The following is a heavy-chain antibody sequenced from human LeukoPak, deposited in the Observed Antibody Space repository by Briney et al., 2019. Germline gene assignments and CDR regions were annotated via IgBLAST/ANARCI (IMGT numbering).Heavy chain of an antibody. CDR2: IFHSGTT. J-gene: IGHJ4*02. D-gene: IGHD3/OR15-3a*01. V-gene: IGHV4-39*01. CDR3: ARQTGSGLFILP. Sequence: SETLSLTCTVSGGSISGSFYFWGWIRQPPGKGLEWIGSIFHSGTTYYNPSLKSRVSISIDTSKNQFSLRLTSVTAADTAVYYCARQTGSGLFILPGGQGTLVTVSS. CDR1: GGSISGSFYF.